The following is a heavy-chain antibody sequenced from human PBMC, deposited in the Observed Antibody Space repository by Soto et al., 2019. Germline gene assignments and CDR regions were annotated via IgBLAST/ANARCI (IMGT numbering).Heavy chain of an antibody. J-gene: IGHJ6*02. CDR1: GFTFSNYG. V-gene: IGHV3-30*18. Sequence: LRLSCAASGFTFSNYGMHWVRQTPVNGLELVALILYDGSNKYYGDSVKGRFTISRDNSKNTLYLQVSSLRAEDTAVYYCAKSRDAYNFYFYYGMDVWGQGTTVTVSS. CDR3: AKSRDAYNFYFYYGMDV. CDR2: ILYDGSNK. D-gene: IGHD2-2*01.